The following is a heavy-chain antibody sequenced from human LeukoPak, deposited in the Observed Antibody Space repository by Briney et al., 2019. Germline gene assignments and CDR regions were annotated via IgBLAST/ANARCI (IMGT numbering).Heavy chain of an antibody. V-gene: IGHV3-73*01. CDR3: TRGALDYRDAYDF. D-gene: IGHD3/OR15-3a*01. Sequence: PGGSLRLSCAASGFTFSNYWLSWVRQAPGKGLEWVGRIRSKANSYATAYAASVKGRFTISRDDSKNTAYLEMNSLKTEDTAVYYCTRGALDYRDAYDFWGQGTMVTVSS. J-gene: IGHJ3*01. CDR2: IRSKANSYAT. CDR1: GFTFSNYW.